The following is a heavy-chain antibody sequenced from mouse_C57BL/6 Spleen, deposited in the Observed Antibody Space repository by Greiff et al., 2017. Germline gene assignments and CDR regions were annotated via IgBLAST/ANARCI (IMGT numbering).Heavy chain of an antibody. CDR3: ARWDLTGHAMDY. V-gene: IGHV1-55*01. CDR2: IYPGSGST. CDR1: GYTFTSYW. J-gene: IGHJ4*01. D-gene: IGHD4-1*01. Sequence: QVQLQQSGAELVKPGASVKMSCKASGYTFTSYWITWVKQRPGQGLEWIGDIYPGSGSTNYNEKFKSKATLTVDTSSSTAYMQLSSLTSEDSAVYYCARWDLTGHAMDYWGQGTSVTVSS.